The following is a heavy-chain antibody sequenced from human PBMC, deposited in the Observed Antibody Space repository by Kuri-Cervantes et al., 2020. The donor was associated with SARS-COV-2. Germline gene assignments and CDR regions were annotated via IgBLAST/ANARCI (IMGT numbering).Heavy chain of an antibody. CDR2: ISYDGSNK. CDR1: GFTFSSYG. Sequence: GESLKISCVAPGFTFSSYGMHWVRQAPGKGLEWVAVISYDGSNKYYADSVKGRFTISRDNSKNTLYLQMNSLRAEDTAVYYCAKGGGEMATMEYWGQGTLVTVSS. CDR3: AKGGGEMATMEY. D-gene: IGHD5-24*01. J-gene: IGHJ4*02. V-gene: IGHV3-30*18.